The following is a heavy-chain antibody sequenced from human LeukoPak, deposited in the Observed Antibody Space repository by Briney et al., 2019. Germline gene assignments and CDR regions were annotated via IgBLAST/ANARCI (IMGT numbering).Heavy chain of an antibody. V-gene: IGHV3-48*01. CDR3: ARVRDAYNYFDY. CDR1: GFTFSSYS. D-gene: IGHD1-14*01. CDR2: ISSRSSSI. Sequence: GSLRLSCAASGFTFSSYSMNWVRQAPGKGLEWVSYISSRSSSIYYADSVKGRFTISRDNAKNSLYLQMNSLRAEDTAVYYCARVRDAYNYFDYWGQGTLVTVSS. J-gene: IGHJ4*02.